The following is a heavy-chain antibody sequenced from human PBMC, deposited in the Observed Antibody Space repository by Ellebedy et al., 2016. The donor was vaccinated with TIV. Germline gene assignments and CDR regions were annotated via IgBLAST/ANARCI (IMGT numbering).Heavy chain of an antibody. Sequence: GESLNISCAASGFSLSSYWMHWVRQAPGKGLEWVANIKQDGSEKYYVDSVKGRFTISRDNAKNSLYLQMNSLRAEDTAVYFCGRAIGSGSCYWGQGTLVTVSS. CDR1: GFSLSSYW. J-gene: IGHJ4*02. V-gene: IGHV3-7*01. CDR3: GRAIGSGSCY. CDR2: IKQDGSEK. D-gene: IGHD3-10*01.